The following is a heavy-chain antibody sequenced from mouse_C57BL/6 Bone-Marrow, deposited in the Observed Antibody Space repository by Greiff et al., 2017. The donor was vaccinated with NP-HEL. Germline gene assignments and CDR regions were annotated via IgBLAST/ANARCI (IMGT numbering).Heavy chain of an antibody. D-gene: IGHD2-4*01. V-gene: IGHV1-81*01. Sequence: QVQLKQSGAELARPGASVKLSCKASGYTFTSYGISWVKQRTGQGLEWIGEIYPRSGNTYYNEKFKGKATLTADKSSSTAYMELRSLTSEDSAVYFCARGITTPWYFDVWGTGTTVTVSS. CDR1: GYTFTSYG. CDR3: ARGITTPWYFDV. J-gene: IGHJ1*03. CDR2: IYPRSGNT.